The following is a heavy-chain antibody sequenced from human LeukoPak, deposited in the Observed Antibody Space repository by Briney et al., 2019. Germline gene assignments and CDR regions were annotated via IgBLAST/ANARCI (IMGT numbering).Heavy chain of an antibody. D-gene: IGHD3-22*01. CDR1: GGSISSSSYY. J-gene: IGHJ5*02. CDR3: ARQADYYDSSGYANWFDP. V-gene: IGHV4-39*01. Sequence: SETLSLTCTVSGGSISSSSYYWGWIRQPPGKGLEWIGSIYYSGSTYYNPSLKSRVTISVDTSKNQFSLKLSSVTAADTAVYYCARQADYYDSSGYANWFDPWGQGTLVTVSS. CDR2: IYYSGST.